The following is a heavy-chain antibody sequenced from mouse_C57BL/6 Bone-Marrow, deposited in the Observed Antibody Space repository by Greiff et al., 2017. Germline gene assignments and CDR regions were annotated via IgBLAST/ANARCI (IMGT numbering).Heavy chain of an antibody. J-gene: IGHJ1*03. Sequence: QVQLQQPGAELVKPGASVKLSCKASGYTFTSYWMQWVKQRPGQGLEWIGEIDPSDSYTNYNQKFKGKATLTVDTSSSTAYMQLSSLTSEDSAVYYCASPIYYDNPHWYFDVWGTGTTVTVSS. CDR2: IDPSDSYT. CDR1: GYTFTSYW. CDR3: ASPIYYDNPHWYFDV. V-gene: IGHV1-50*01. D-gene: IGHD2-1*01.